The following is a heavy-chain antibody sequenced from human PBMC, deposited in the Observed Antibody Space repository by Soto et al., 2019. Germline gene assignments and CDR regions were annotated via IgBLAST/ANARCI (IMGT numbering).Heavy chain of an antibody. CDR2: ISSSSSTI. J-gene: IGHJ4*02. CDR1: GFTFSSYS. Sequence: GGSLRLSCAASGFTFSSYSMTWVRQAPGKGLEWVSYISSSSSTIYYAESLKGRFTISRDNAKNSLYLQMDSLRVEDTAVYYCATLADYNSVYPFDSWGQGPLVTVSS. CDR3: ATLADYNSVYPFDS. V-gene: IGHV3-48*01. D-gene: IGHD1-1*01.